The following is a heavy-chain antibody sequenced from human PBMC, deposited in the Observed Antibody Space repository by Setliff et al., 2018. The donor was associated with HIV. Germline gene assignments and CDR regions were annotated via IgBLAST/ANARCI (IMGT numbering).Heavy chain of an antibody. CDR2: IRTKAIGGTT. CDR1: GFSFGDFA. Sequence: GGSLRLSCTASGFSFGDFALNWVRQAPGKGLEWIGFIRTKAIGGTTEHAASVRGRFTISRDDSKSLAYLQMNSLKTEDTAVYYCLLYCSGTSCHLPDVWGQGTTVTVSS. V-gene: IGHV3-49*04. D-gene: IGHD2-2*01. CDR3: LLYCSGTSCHLPDV. J-gene: IGHJ6*02.